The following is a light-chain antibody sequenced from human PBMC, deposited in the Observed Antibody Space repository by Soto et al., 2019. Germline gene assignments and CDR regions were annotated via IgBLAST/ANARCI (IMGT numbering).Light chain of an antibody. Sequence: EIVLTQSPGTLSLSPGETATLSCRASQPVSSGYLAWYQQKPGQSPTLLIYGASYRAAGTPDRFSGSGFGTDFTLTISRLEPEDFEVYYSQQYSNSWTLGQRPNVAIK. V-gene: IGKV3-20*01. CDR2: GAS. CDR1: QPVSSGY. CDR3: QQYSNSWT. J-gene: IGKJ1*01.